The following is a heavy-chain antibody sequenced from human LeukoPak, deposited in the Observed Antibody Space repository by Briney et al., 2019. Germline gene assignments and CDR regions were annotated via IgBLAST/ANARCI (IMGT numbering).Heavy chain of an antibody. J-gene: IGHJ4*02. Sequence: ASVKVSCKASGYTFTSYGISWVRQAPGQGLEWMGWISAYNGNTNYAQKLQGRVTMTTDTSTSTAYMELRSLRSDDTAVYYCERAERTAITHDYWGQGTLVTVSS. D-gene: IGHD5-18*01. CDR1: GYTFTSYG. CDR3: ERAERTAITHDY. CDR2: ISAYNGNT. V-gene: IGHV1-18*01.